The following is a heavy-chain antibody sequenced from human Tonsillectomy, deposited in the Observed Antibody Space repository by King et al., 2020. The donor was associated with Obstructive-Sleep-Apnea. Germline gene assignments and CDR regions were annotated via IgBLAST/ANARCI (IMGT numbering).Heavy chain of an antibody. V-gene: IGHV3-23*04. D-gene: IGHD4/OR15-4a*01. CDR2: ISGCGDNT. J-gene: IGHJ4*02. CDR3: ARGRVLSFDY. CDR1: GFTFSSYA. Sequence: VQLVESGGGFVQPGGSLRLSCAASGFTFSSYALSGVRQAPGKGLEWVSAISGCGDNTYYAESVKSRFTIPRDNSKNTLFLQINSLRAEDTAIFYCARGRVLSFDYWGQGTLVTVSS.